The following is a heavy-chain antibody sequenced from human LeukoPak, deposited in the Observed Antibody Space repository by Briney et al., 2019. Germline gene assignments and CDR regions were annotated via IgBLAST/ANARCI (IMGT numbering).Heavy chain of an antibody. D-gene: IGHD2-21*02. CDR1: GFTFFNYA. CDR3: AKAVDDYFFDY. V-gene: IGHV3-23*01. J-gene: IGHJ4*02. Sequence: GGSLRLSCAASGFTFFNYAMNWVRQAPGKGLEWVSGISGYGDTTYYADSVKGRFTISRDNSKNTLYLQMNSLRAEDTAAYYCAKAVDDYFFDYWGQGTLVTVSS. CDR2: ISGYGDTT.